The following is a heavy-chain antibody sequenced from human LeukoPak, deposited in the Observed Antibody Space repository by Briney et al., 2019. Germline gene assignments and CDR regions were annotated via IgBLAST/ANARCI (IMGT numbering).Heavy chain of an antibody. V-gene: IGHV4-59*08. D-gene: IGHD4-23*01. J-gene: IGHJ4*02. CDR1: GGSISSINSNH. CDR2: IYNSGST. Sequence: SETLSLTCTVSGGSISSINSNHCSWIRQPPGKGLEWIGYIYNSGSTNYNPSLKSRVTISVDTSKNQFSLKLSSVTAADTAVYYCARQAGGNSGPFDYWGQGTVVTVSS. CDR3: ARQAGGNSGPFDY.